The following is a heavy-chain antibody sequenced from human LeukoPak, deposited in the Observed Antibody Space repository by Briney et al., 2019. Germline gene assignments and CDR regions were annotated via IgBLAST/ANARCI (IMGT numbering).Heavy chain of an antibody. CDR3: ARDRGTTGYYYLDS. CDR2: IYHTGST. CDR1: GGPITEYY. Sequence: SETLSLTCSVSGGPITEYYWSWIRQPPGKGLEWIGYIYHTGSTNYSPSLKSRVTMSVDASRNQFSLKLVSVTAADTAVYYCARDRGTTGYYYLDSWGQGILVTVSS. D-gene: IGHD1-26*01. J-gene: IGHJ4*02. V-gene: IGHV4-59*01.